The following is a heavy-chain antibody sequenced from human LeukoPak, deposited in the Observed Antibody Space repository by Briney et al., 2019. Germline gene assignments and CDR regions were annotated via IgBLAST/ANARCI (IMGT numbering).Heavy chain of an antibody. D-gene: IGHD3-10*01. CDR3: ARDGAGGDYFDY. CDR2: ISSSSSYI. CDR1: GFTFSSYS. Sequence: GGSLRLSCAASGFTFSSYSMNWVRQAPGKGLEWVSSISSSSSYIYYADSVKGRFTISRDNAKNSLYLQMNSLRAEDTAVYYCARDGAGGDYFDYWGQGTLVTVSS. V-gene: IGHV3-21*01. J-gene: IGHJ4*02.